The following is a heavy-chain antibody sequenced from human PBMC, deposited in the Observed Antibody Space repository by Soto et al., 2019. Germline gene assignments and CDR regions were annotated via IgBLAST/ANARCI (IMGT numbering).Heavy chain of an antibody. V-gene: IGHV4-31*03. J-gene: IGHJ4*02. D-gene: IGHD6-25*01. Sequence: QVQLQESGPGLVKPSQTLSLTCSVSGGSISSGGYYWSWIRQHPVKGLEWIGYIYYSGSTYYNPYLKSRVTRSVDTAKNQFSLKLSSVTAVDTAVYYCARVGQRLLFDYWGQGTLVTVSS. CDR2: IYYSGST. CDR1: GGSISSGGYY. CDR3: ARVGQRLLFDY.